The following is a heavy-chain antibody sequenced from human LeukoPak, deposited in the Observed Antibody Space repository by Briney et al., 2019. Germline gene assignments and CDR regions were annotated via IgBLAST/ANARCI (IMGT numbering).Heavy chain of an antibody. Sequence: PGGSLRLSCAASGFTFRSYVMHWVRQAPGKGLEWVAFIRYDGSNKYYADSVKGRFTISRDNSKNTLYLQMNSLRAEDTAVYYCAKPAYCGGDCYPVPDYWGQGTLVTVSS. CDR1: GFTFRSYV. D-gene: IGHD2-21*02. CDR2: IRYDGSNK. CDR3: AKPAYCGGDCYPVPDY. J-gene: IGHJ4*02. V-gene: IGHV3-30*02.